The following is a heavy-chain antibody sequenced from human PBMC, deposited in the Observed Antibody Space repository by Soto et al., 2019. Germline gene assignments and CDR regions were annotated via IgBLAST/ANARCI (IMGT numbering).Heavy chain of an antibody. J-gene: IGHJ6*02. CDR2: ILPIFGTA. V-gene: IGHV1-69*01. CDR1: GGTFSSYA. CDR3: ARALSRHIVVVTPQNYYGMDV. D-gene: IGHD2-21*02. Sequence: QVQLVQSGAEVKKPGSSVKVSCKASGGTFSSYAISWVRQAPGQGLEWMGGILPIFGTANYAQKFQGRVTITADEFTSTAYMELSSVRSEDTAVYYCARALSRHIVVVTPQNYYGMDVWGQVTTVTVSS.